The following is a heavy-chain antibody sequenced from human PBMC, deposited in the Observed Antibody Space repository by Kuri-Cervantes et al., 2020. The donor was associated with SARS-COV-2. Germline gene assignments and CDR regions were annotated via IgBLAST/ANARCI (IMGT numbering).Heavy chain of an antibody. J-gene: IGHJ5*02. Sequence: ASVKVSCKASGYTFTGYYTHWVRQAPGQGLEWMGWINPNSGGTNYAQKFQGRVTMTRDTSISTAYMELSRLRSDDTAVYYCARDRGATKLENWFDPWGQGTLVTVSS. D-gene: IGHD1-26*01. CDR3: ARDRGATKLENWFDP. CDR1: GYTFTGYY. CDR2: INPNSGGT. V-gene: IGHV1-2*02.